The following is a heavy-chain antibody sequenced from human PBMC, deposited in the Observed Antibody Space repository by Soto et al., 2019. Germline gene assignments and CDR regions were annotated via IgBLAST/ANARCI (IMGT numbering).Heavy chain of an antibody. CDR1: GGSLSSSSYY. V-gene: IGHV4-39*07. CDR3: ARESGYSSLMDV. Sequence: SETLSLPCTVSGGSLSSSSYYWGWIRQPPGKGLEWIGSIYYSGSTYYNPSLKSRVTISVDTSKNQFSLKLSSVTAADTAVYYCARESGYSSLMDVWGQGTTVTVSS. J-gene: IGHJ6*02. CDR2: IYYSGST. D-gene: IGHD6-13*01.